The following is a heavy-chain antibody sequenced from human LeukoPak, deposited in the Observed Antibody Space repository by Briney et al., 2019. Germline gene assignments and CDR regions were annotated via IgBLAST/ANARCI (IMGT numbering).Heavy chain of an antibody. J-gene: IGHJ3*02. CDR2: ISGSGGST. Sequence: PGGSLRLSCAASGFTFSSYAMSWVRQAPGKGLEWVSAISGSGGSTYYADSVKGRFTISRDNSKNTPYLQMNSLRAEDTAVYYCAKEYDSSGYGYRDAFDIWGQGTMVTVSS. CDR1: GFTFSSYA. V-gene: IGHV3-23*01. CDR3: AKEYDSSGYGYRDAFDI. D-gene: IGHD3-22*01.